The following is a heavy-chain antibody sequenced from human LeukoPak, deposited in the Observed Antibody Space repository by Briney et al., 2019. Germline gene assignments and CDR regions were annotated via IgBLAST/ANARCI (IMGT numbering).Heavy chain of an antibody. J-gene: IGHJ4*02. CDR3: ARDLEGPYCGGDCYSNLGY. CDR1: GGTFSSYA. D-gene: IGHD2-21*01. Sequence: SVKVSCKASGGTFSSYAISWVRQAPGQGLEWMGGIIPIFGTANYAQKFQGRVTITADESTSTAYTELSSLRSEDTAVYYCARDLEGPYCGGDCYSNLGYWGQGTLVTVSS. CDR2: IIPIFGTA. V-gene: IGHV1-69*01.